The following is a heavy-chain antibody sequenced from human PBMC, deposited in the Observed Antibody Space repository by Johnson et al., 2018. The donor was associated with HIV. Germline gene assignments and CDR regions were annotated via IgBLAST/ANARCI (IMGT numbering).Heavy chain of an antibody. CDR1: GFTFSSYG. J-gene: IGHJ3*02. CDR2: ISYDGSNK. Sequence: QMQLVESGGGVVLPGWSLRLSCEASGFTFSSYGMHWVRQAPGKGLEWVAVISYDGSNKYYADSVKGRFTISRDNSKNTLYLQMNSLRAEETAVYYCARDVVPADTKGGAFDIWGKGTMVTVSS. D-gene: IGHD2-2*01. V-gene: IGHV3-30*19. CDR3: ARDVVPADTKGGAFDI.